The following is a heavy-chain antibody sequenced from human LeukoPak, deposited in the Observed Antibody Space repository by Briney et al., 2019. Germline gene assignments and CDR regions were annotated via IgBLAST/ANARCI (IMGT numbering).Heavy chain of an antibody. J-gene: IGHJ4*02. CDR1: GGTFSSYA. V-gene: IGHV1-69*13. CDR3: ARAKGGDFWSGYPDY. CDR2: TIPIFGTA. D-gene: IGHD3-3*01. Sequence: SVKVSCKASGGTFSSYAISWVRQAPGQGLEWMGGTIPIFGTANYAQKFQGRVTITADESTSTAYMELSSLRSEDTAVYYCARAKGGDFWSGYPDYWGQGTLVTVSS.